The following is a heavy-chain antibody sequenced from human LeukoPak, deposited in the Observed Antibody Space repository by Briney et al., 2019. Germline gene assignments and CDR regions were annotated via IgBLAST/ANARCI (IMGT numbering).Heavy chain of an antibody. CDR2: IYYSGST. D-gene: IGHD6-19*01. CDR1: GGSISSYY. CDR3: ARGYSSGWTPRWGTTFDY. J-gene: IGHJ4*02. V-gene: IGHV4-59*01. Sequence: SETLSLTCTVSGGSISSYYWSWIRQPPGKGLEWIGYIYYSGSTNYNPSLKSRVTISVDTSKNQFSLKRSSVTAADTAVYYCARGYSSGWTPRWGTTFDYWGQGTLVTVSS.